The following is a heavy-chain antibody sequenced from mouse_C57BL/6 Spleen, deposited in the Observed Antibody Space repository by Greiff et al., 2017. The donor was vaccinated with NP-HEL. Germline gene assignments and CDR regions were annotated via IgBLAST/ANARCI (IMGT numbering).Heavy chain of an antibody. V-gene: IGHV1-64*01. J-gene: IGHJ1*03. CDR1: GYTFTSYW. D-gene: IGHD1-1*01. Sequence: QVQLQQSGAELVKPGASVKLSCKASGYTFTSYWMHWVKQRPGQGLEWIGMIHPNSGSTNYNEKFKSKATLTVDKSSSTAYMQLSSLTSEDSAVYYCARGGDYYGSSPYWYFDVWGTGTTVTVSS. CDR3: ARGGDYYGSSPYWYFDV. CDR2: IHPNSGST.